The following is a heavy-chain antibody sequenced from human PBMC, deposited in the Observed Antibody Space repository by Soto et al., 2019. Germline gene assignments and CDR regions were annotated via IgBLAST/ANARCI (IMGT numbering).Heavy chain of an antibody. CDR3: ARVDGESRMDV. CDR1: GFTFSDYY. Sequence: QVQLVESGGGLVKPGGSLRLSCAASGFTFSDYYMSWIRQAPGKGLEWISYIVSGSTYTNYADSVKGRSTISRDNAKESLYLEMTCLSAEDTAVYYCARVDGESRMDVWGQGTTVSVSS. D-gene: IGHD2-21*01. J-gene: IGHJ6*02. V-gene: IGHV3-11*06. CDR2: IVSGSTYT.